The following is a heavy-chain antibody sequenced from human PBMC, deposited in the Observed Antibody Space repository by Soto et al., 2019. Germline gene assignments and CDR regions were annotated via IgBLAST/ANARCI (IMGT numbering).Heavy chain of an antibody. CDR3: ARDHPLRSSSWENDAFDI. Sequence: PGGSLRLSCAASGFTFSSYWMHWVHQAPGKGLVWVSRINSDGSSTSYADSVKGRFTISRDNAKNTLYLQMNSLRAEDTAVYYCARDHPLRSSSWENDAFDIWGQGTMVTVSS. J-gene: IGHJ3*02. CDR2: INSDGSST. D-gene: IGHD6-13*01. CDR1: GFTFSSYW. V-gene: IGHV3-74*01.